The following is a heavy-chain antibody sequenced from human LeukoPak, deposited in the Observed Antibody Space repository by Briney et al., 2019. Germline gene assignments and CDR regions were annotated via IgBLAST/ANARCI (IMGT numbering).Heavy chain of an antibody. J-gene: IGHJ6*03. Sequence: GASVKVSCKASGYDFTSYAMHWVRQAPGQRLEWMGWINAGNGNTKYSQKFQDRVTVTRDTSTSTAYMELSSLRSEDTAVYYCARGGDDYYYMDVWGKGTTVTVSS. V-gene: IGHV1-3*01. CDR1: GYDFTSYA. CDR2: INAGNGNT. D-gene: IGHD4-17*01. CDR3: ARGGDDYYYMDV.